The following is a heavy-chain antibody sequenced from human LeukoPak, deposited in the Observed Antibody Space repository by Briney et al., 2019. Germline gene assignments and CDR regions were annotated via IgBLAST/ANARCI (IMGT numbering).Heavy chain of an antibody. CDR3: ARDGHRRYHYDSSGREDAFDI. J-gene: IGHJ3*02. V-gene: IGHV1-18*01. D-gene: IGHD3-22*01. CDR1: GYTFTSYG. Sequence: ASVKVSCKASGYTFTSYGISWVRQAPGQGLEWMGWISAYNGNTNYAQKLQGRVTMTTDTSTSTAYMELRSLRSDDTAVYYCARDGHRRYHYDSSGREDAFDIWGQGTMVTVSS. CDR2: ISAYNGNT.